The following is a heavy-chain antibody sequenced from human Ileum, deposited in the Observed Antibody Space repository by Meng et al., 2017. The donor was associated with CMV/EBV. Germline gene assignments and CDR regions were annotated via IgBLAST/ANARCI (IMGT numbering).Heavy chain of an antibody. V-gene: IGHV4-39*07. D-gene: IGHD2/OR15-2a*01. Sequence: QPPLQWSGPGLVKPSETLSLTCTVSGGPISSNYYWGWIRQSPGKGLDWIGSLYYNGDTYYNPSLKSRVTLSVDTSKNQFSLKLNSVIAADTAVYYCAQRIYIDSYYFDSWGQGTLVTVSS. CDR3: AQRIYIDSYYFDS. J-gene: IGHJ4*02. CDR1: GGPISSNYY. CDR2: LYYNGDT.